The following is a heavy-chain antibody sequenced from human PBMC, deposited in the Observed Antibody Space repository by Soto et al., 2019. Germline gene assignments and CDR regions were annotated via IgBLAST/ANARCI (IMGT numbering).Heavy chain of an antibody. CDR3: ASILAPRYCSSTSCYIGPGDDAFDI. Sequence: ASVKVSCKASGYSFTKYGISWVRQAPGQGLEWVGWISTYSDITRYGQKFQGRVTMTTDTSTNTAFMELRSLRSDDTAVYYCASILAPRYCSSTSCYIGPGDDAFDIWGQGTMVTVSS. CDR1: GYSFTKYG. D-gene: IGHD2-2*02. J-gene: IGHJ3*02. V-gene: IGHV1-18*01. CDR2: ISTYSDIT.